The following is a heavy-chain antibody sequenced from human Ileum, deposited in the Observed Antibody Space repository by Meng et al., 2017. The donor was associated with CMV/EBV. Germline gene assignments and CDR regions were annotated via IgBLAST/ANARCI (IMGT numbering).Heavy chain of an antibody. CDR3: ARDPNIGCHFDY. J-gene: IGHJ4*02. Sequence: HLESAGLGLVHLSDPLSPIWTVSGGTHSACSYGVCCLRQPPGNGLELIGIIYYSGTTYYNPPLKRRDTISEVTSKNLFSLILSSLTAADTAVYYCARDPNIGCHFDYWGQGTLVTVSS. CDR1: GGTHSACSYG. CDR2: IYYSGTT. V-gene: IGHV4-39*07. D-gene: IGHD6-19*01.